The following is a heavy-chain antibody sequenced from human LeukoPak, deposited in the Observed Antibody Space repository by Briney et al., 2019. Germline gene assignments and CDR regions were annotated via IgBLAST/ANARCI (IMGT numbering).Heavy chain of an antibody. CDR1: GFTFSSYA. D-gene: IGHD5-12*01. V-gene: IGHV3-23*01. J-gene: IGHJ4*02. CDR3: AKGWLRLDFDY. CDR2: ISGSGGST. Sequence: GGSLRLSCAASGFTFSSYAMSWVRQAPGKGLEWVAAISGSGGSTYYADSVKGRFTISRDNPKNTLYLQMNSLRAEDTAVYYCAKGWLRLDFDYWGQGTLVTVSS.